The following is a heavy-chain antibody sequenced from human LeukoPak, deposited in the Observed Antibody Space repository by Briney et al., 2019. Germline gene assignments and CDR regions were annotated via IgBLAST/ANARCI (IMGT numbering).Heavy chain of an antibody. CDR3: ARARTGYYDSSGYLGYYMDV. V-gene: IGHV3-66*02. CDR2: IYSGGST. Sequence: GGSLRLSCAASGFTVSSNYMSWVRQAPGKGLEWVSVIYSGGSTYYADSVKGRFTISRDNSKNTLYLQMNSLRAEDTAVYYCARARTGYYDSSGYLGYYMDVWGKGTTVTVSS. J-gene: IGHJ6*03. D-gene: IGHD3-22*01. CDR1: GFTVSSNY.